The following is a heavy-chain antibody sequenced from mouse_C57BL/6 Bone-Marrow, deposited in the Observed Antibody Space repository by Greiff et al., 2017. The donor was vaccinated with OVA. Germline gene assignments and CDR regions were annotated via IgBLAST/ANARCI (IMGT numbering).Heavy chain of an antibody. CDR3: ARSTYYGSSPYYAMDY. J-gene: IGHJ4*01. CDR2: IYPGSGNT. V-gene: IGHV1-84*01. D-gene: IGHD1-1*01. Sequence: QVQLQQSGPELVKPGASVKISCKASGYTFTDYYINWVKQRPGQGLEWIGWIYPGSGNTKYNEKFTGKATLTVDTSSSTAYMQLSSLTSEDYAVYFCARSTYYGSSPYYAMDYWGQGTSVTVSS. CDR1: GYTFTDYY.